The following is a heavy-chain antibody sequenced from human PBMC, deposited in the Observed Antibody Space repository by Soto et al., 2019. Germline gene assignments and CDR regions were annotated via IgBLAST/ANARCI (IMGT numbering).Heavy chain of an antibody. Sequence: SETLSLTCAVYGGSFSGYYWSWIRQPPGKGLEWIGEINHSGSTNYNPSLKSRVTISVDTSKNQFSLKLSSVTAADTAVYYCARDVVLWFGEFRDYYGMDVWGQGTTVTVSS. J-gene: IGHJ6*02. D-gene: IGHD3-10*01. CDR2: INHSGST. CDR1: GGSFSGYY. V-gene: IGHV4-34*01. CDR3: ARDVVLWFGEFRDYYGMDV.